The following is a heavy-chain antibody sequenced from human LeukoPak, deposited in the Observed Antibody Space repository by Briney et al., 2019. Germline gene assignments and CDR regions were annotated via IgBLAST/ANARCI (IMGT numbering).Heavy chain of an antibody. V-gene: IGHV4-4*07. CDR3: ARDIVVVPAAIGGRWFDP. J-gene: IGHJ5*02. Sequence: TSETLSLTCTVSGGSISSYYWSWIRQPAGKGLEWIGRIYTSGSTNYNPSLKSRVTMSVDTSKNQFSLKLSSVTAADTAVYYCARDIVVVPAAIGGRWFDPWGQGTLVTVSS. CDR1: GGSISSYY. D-gene: IGHD2-2*02. CDR2: IYTSGST.